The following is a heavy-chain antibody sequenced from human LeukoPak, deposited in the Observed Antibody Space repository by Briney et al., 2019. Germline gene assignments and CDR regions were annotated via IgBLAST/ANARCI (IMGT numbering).Heavy chain of an antibody. D-gene: IGHD3-22*01. V-gene: IGHV4-31*03. CDR1: GGSISSSGYY. Sequence: TSETLSRTGTVSGGSISSSGYYCSWLRQHPGKGLEWIGYLYYSGTTYYNPSLKSRVTISVDTSKNQFSLKLFSVTAADTAVYYCAREDYYDSIGYFDYWGQGTLFSVSS. J-gene: IGHJ4*02. CDR2: LYYSGTT. CDR3: AREDYYDSIGYFDY.